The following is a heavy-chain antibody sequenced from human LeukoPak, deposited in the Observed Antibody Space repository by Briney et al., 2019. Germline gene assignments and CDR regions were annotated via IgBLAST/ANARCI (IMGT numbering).Heavy chain of an antibody. V-gene: IGHV3-48*03. J-gene: IGHJ4*02. Sequence: GGSLRLSCAASGFTFSSYEMNWVRQAPGKGLEWVSYISSSGSTIYYADSVKGRFTISRDNAKNSLYLQMNSLRAEDTAVYYCAKVGQLWSTWGFDYWGQGTLVTVSS. D-gene: IGHD5-18*01. CDR1: GFTFSSYE. CDR3: AKVGQLWSTWGFDY. CDR2: ISSSGSTI.